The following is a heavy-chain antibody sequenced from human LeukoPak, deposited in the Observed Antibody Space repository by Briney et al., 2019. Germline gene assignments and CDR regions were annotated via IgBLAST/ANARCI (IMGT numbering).Heavy chain of an antibody. D-gene: IGHD2-15*01. Sequence: PGGSLRLSCAASGFTFSSYEMNWVRQAPGKGLEWVSYISSSGSTIYYADSVKGRFTISRDNAKISLYLQMNSLRAEDTAVYYCARDCSGGSCYPIYYYYGMDVWGKGTTVTVSS. CDR1: GFTFSSYE. J-gene: IGHJ6*04. V-gene: IGHV3-48*03. CDR3: ARDCSGGSCYPIYYYYGMDV. CDR2: ISSSGSTI.